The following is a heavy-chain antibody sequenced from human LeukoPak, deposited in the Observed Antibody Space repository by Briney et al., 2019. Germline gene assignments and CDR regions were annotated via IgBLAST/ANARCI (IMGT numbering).Heavy chain of an antibody. Sequence: GGSLRLSCAASGFTFSSYAMHWVRQAPGKGLEWVAVISYDGSNKYYADSVKGRFTISRDNSKNTLYLQMNSLRAEDTAVYYCAKDSHFDYWGQRALVTVSS. CDR1: GFTFSSYA. CDR3: AKDSHFDY. V-gene: IGHV3-30*04. J-gene: IGHJ4*02. CDR2: ISYDGSNK.